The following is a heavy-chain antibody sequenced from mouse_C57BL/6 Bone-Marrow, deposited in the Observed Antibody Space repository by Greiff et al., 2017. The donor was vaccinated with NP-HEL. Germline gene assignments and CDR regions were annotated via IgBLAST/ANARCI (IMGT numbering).Heavy chain of an antibody. V-gene: IGHV5-6*01. D-gene: IGHD1-1*01. CDR1: GFTFSSYG. CDR3: ARLFITTVVAYYAMDY. CDR2: ISSGGSYT. Sequence: EVKVVESGGDLVKPGGSLKLSCAASGFTFSSYGMSWVRQTPDKRLEWVATISSGGSYTYYPDSVKGRFTITEDTTKNTPYLQMSSLKSADTAMYYSARLFITTVVAYYAMDYWGQGTSVTVSS. J-gene: IGHJ4*01.